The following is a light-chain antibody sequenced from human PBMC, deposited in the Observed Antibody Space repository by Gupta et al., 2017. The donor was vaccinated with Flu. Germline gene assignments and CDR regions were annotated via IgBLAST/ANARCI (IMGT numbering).Light chain of an antibody. V-gene: IGKV2-30*01. CDR2: KVS. CDR1: QSLISTAGDIH. Sequence: VTLGQPAAISCKSSQSLISTAGDIHLSWFQMRPGQPPRRLLYKVSNRESGVPERFSGSGSGTEFTLKISRVETDDLGIYFCSQGTHRPRTSGQGTKLEIK. J-gene: IGKJ2*02. CDR3: SQGTHRPRT.